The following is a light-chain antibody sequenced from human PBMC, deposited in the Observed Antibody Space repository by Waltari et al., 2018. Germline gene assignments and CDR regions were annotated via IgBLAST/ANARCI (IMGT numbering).Light chain of an antibody. CDR2: LGS. Sequence: DLVMTQSLLPLPVTPGEPASFSCRSSQSLLHSNGHYYLDWYLQKPGQSPQLLIYLGSNRASGVPDRFTGRGSGTTYTLRVSRVEAGDVGVYDCMQTLQTPVTFGGGTKVEIK. V-gene: IGKV2-28*01. CDR1: QSLLHSNGHYY. J-gene: IGKJ4*01. CDR3: MQTLQTPVT.